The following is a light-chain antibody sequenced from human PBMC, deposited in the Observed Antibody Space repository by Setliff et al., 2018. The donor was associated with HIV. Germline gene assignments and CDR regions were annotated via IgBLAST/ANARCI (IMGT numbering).Light chain of an antibody. V-gene: IGLV2-14*03. J-gene: IGLJ2*01. Sequence: QSALTQPASVSGSPGQSITISCTGTAGDIGGFNFVSWYRVHPGEAPKLIIFDVTRRPSGISTRFSGSKSDITASLTISGLQAEDEADYFCSSYTFRNTIILGGGTK. CDR3: SSYTFRNTII. CDR2: DVT. CDR1: AGDIGGFNF.